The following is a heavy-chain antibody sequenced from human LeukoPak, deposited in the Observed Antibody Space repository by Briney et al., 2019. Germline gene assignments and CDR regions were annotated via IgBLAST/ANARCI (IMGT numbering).Heavy chain of an antibody. V-gene: IGHV3-30*02. CDR2: IRYDGKDK. J-gene: IGHJ4*02. Sequence: GGSLRLSCAASGFIFNTYGMQWVRQAPGKGLEWVACIRYDGKDKYYADFVKDRFTISRDNSKNTLYLQMTSLRTEDTAVYYCAKEYQFSYDSRGYYFGPFDSWGQGIQVSVSS. CDR3: AKEYQFSYDSRGYYFGPFDS. D-gene: IGHD3-22*01. CDR1: GFIFNTYG.